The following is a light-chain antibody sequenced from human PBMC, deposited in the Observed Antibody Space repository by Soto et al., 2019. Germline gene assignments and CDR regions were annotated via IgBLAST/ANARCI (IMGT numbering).Light chain of an antibody. CDR2: SAS. CDR3: QHHHYWPS. CDR1: QSVATN. Sequence: IVMTQSPATLSVSPGERATLSCRASQSVATNFAWYQQKPGQAPRLLIHSASTRATGVPARFSGSGSETEFTLTISSLHSEDFADYYCQHHHYWPSFGQGTNLEIK. V-gene: IGKV3-15*01. J-gene: IGKJ2*01.